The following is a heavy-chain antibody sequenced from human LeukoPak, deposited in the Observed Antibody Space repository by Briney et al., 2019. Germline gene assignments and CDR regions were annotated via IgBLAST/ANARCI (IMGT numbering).Heavy chain of an antibody. Sequence: GGSLRLSCAASGFTFSWYWMYWVRQAPGRGLVWVSRINGDGSITNYADSVKGRFTISRDNATNTLNLQLSSLRAEDTGVYYCARDLDYWGQGTLVTVSS. CDR2: INGDGSIT. CDR1: GFTFSWYW. CDR3: ARDLDY. V-gene: IGHV3-74*01. J-gene: IGHJ4*02.